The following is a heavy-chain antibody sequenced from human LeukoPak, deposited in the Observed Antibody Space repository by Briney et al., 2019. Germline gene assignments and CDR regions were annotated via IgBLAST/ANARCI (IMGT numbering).Heavy chain of an antibody. CDR2: IWYDGSNK. J-gene: IGHJ4*02. Sequence: GESLTLSCAASGFTFSSYGMHWVRQAPGKGLEWVAVIWYDGSNKYYADSVKGRFTIPRDNSKNTLYPQMNSLRAEDTAVYYCAKDIGFLEWLLTFDYWGQGTLVTVSS. CDR1: GFTFSSYG. V-gene: IGHV3-33*06. CDR3: AKDIGFLEWLLTFDY. D-gene: IGHD3-3*01.